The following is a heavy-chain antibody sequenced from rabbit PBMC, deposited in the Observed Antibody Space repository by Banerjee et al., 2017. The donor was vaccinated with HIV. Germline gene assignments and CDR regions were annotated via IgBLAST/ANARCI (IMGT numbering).Heavy chain of an antibody. CDR3: ARDLAGVIGWNFNL. D-gene: IGHD4-1*01. CDR1: GFSSSNKYV. CDR2: INIGSGGTT. Sequence: QEQLEESGGDLVKPEGSLTLTCTASGFSSSNKYVMCWVRQAPGKGLEWIACINIGSGGTTYYASWAKGRFTISKTSWTTVTLQMTSLTAADTATHFCARDLAGVIGWNFNLWGPGTLVTVS. V-gene: IGHV1S45*01. J-gene: IGHJ4*01.